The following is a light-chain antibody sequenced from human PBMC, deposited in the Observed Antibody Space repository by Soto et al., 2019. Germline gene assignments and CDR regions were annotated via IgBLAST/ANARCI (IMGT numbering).Light chain of an antibody. V-gene: IGLV4-69*01. J-gene: IGLJ2*01. CDR3: QTWGSGIVV. CDR2: LNSDGSH. Sequence: QSVLTQSPSASASLGASVKLTCTLSSGHSNYAIAWHQQQSEKGPRYLMKLNSDGSHSKGDGIPDRFSGSSSGAERYLTISSLHSDDEADYYCQTWGSGIVVFGGGTKLTVL. CDR1: SGHSNYA.